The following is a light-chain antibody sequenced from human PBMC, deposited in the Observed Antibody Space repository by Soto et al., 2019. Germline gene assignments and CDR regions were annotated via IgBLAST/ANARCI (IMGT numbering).Light chain of an antibody. Sequence: QSALTQPASVSGSPGQSITISCTGTSSDVGTYDLVSWYQQHPGKAPKLMIYDVSKRPSGVSNRFSGSKSGNTASLTISGLQADDEAHYYCCSYAGSSSVVFGGGTKLTV. CDR1: SSDVGTYDL. J-gene: IGLJ2*01. CDR2: DVS. CDR3: CSYAGSSSVV. V-gene: IGLV2-23*02.